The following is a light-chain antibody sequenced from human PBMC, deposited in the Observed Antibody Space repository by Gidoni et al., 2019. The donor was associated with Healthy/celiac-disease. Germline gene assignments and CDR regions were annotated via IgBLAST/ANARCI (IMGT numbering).Light chain of an antibody. Sequence: EIVLIQSPATLSLSPGERATLSCRASQSVSSYLAWYQQKPRQPPRLLLYDSTNRATGIPARFRGSGSGTDFTLTISSLEPEDCVVYYWQQRRNWPITFGQXTRLEIK. CDR1: QSVSSY. J-gene: IGKJ5*01. CDR3: QQRRNWPIT. CDR2: DST. V-gene: IGKV3-11*01.